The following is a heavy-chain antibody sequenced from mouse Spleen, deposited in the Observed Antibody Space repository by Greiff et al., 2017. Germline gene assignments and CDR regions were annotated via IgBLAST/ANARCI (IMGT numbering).Heavy chain of an antibody. J-gene: IGHJ3*01. CDR2: ISSGGSYT. Sequence: EVMLVESGGGLVKPGGSLKLSCAASGFTFSSYAMSWVRQTPEKRLEWVATISSGGSYTYYPDSVKGRFTISRDNAKNTLYLQMSSLRSEDTAMYYCARLHTVDGYHGGWFAYWGQGTLVTVSA. D-gene: IGHD2-3*01. V-gene: IGHV5-9-1*01. CDR1: GFTFSSYA. CDR3: ARLHTVDGYHGGWFAY.